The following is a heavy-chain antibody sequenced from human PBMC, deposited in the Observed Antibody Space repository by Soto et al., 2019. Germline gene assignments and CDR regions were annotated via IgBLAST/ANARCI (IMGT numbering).Heavy chain of an antibody. V-gene: IGHV1-24*01. CDR3: ATRRVIRSYYYYYMDV. CDR2: FDPEDGET. CDR1: GYTLTELS. Sequence: QVQLVQSGAEVKKPGASVKVSCKVSGYTLTELSMHWVRQAPGKGLEWMGGFDPEDGETIYAQKFQGRVTMTEDTSTETAYMELSSLRSEYTAVYSCATRRVIRSYYYYYMDVWGKGTTVTVSS. D-gene: IGHD3-10*01. J-gene: IGHJ6*03.